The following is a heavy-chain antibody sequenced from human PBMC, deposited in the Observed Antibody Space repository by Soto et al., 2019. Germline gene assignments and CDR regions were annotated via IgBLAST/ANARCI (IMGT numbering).Heavy chain of an antibody. CDR1: GGFTSPNNW. D-gene: IGHD2-15*01. CDR2: AYHSGST. J-gene: IGHJ4*02. Sequence: QLQLQESGPGLVRPSGTLSLTCAGSGGFTSPNNWWSWVRQPPGKGLEWIGDAYHSGSTKYNQSRKSRVSISVDKSKKLITLKLTSATAADTAVYCCAGSPPSSYSGGSGSFEYWGQGNLVNVSS. V-gene: IGHV4-4*01. CDR3: AGSPPSSYSGGSGSFEY.